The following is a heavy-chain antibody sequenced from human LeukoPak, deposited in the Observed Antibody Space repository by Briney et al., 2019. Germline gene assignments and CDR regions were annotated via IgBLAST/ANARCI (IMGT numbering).Heavy chain of an antibody. CDR1: GFTFSDYY. Sequence: GGSLRLSCAASGFTFSDYYMSWIRQAPGKGLEWVSYSSSSSSYTNYADSVKGRFTISRDNAKNSLYLQMNSLRAEDTAVYYCAREHLYCYGSGSYGGMDVWGKGTTVTVSS. D-gene: IGHD3-10*01. CDR3: AREHLYCYGSGSYGGMDV. J-gene: IGHJ6*04. V-gene: IGHV3-11*06. CDR2: SSSSSSYT.